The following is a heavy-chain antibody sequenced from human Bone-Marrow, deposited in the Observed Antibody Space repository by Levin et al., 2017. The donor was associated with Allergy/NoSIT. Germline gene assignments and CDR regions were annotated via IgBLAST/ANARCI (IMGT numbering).Heavy chain of an antibody. J-gene: IGHJ6*02. V-gene: IGHV3-30*04. CDR3: ARDRQITTDYRAYYGMDV. D-gene: IGHD3-22*01. CDR1: GFTFSSYA. CDR2: ISYDGSNK. Sequence: GGSLRLSCAASGFTFSSYAMHWVRQAPGKGLEWVAVISYDGSNKYYADSVRGRFTISRDNSKNTLYLQMNSLRAEDTAVYYCARDRQITTDYRAYYGMDVWGQGTTVTVSS.